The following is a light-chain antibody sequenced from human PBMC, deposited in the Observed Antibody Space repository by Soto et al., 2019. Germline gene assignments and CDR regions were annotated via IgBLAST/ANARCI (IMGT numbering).Light chain of an antibody. V-gene: IGLV1-44*01. CDR3: AAWDDSLSGWV. J-gene: IGLJ3*02. CDR1: STNIGRNS. Sequence: QSVLTQLPSGSGTPGQRVSSSCSGSSTNIGRNSVSWYQNLPGKSPKLLIYTTNQRPSGVPAPFSGSKSGTSASLAISGLQSEDEADYYCAAWDDSLSGWVLGGGTKATVL. CDR2: TTN.